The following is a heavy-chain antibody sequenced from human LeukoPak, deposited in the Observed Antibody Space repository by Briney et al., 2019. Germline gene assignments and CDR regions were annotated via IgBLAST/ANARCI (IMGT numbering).Heavy chain of an antibody. CDR2: IYTSGST. J-gene: IGHJ4*02. V-gene: IGHV4-4*07. CDR1: GGSISSNY. CDR3: ASVVVAATPGDY. Sequence: SETLSLTCTVSGGSISSNYWSWIRQPAGKGLEWIGRIYTSGSTNYNPSLKSRVTISVDTSKNQFSLKLSSVTAADTAVYYCASVVVAATPGDYWGQGTLVTVSS. D-gene: IGHD2-15*01.